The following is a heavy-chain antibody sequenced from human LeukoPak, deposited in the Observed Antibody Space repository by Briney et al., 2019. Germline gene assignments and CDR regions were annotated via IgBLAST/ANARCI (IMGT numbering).Heavy chain of an antibody. Sequence: SETLSLTCTVSGGSISSGSYFWSWIRQPAGKAPEWIGRIHTRGKTYYNPSLKSRVTISVDTSKNQFSLKLSSVTAADTAVYYCARAITMIVGNWFDPWGQGTLVTVSS. CDR3: ARAITMIVGNWFDP. J-gene: IGHJ5*02. CDR2: IHTRGKT. CDR1: GGSISSGSYF. D-gene: IGHD3-22*01. V-gene: IGHV4-61*02.